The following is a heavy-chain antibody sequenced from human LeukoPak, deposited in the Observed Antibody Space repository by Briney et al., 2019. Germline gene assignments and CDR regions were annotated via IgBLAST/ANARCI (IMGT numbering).Heavy chain of an antibody. CDR1: GGSFSGYY. J-gene: IGHJ4*02. CDR2: INHSGST. CDR3: ASYSYYYDSSGYFDY. Sequence: SETLSLTCAVYGGSFSGYYWSWIRQPPGKGLEWIGEINHSGSTNYNPSLKSRVTISVDTSKNRFSLKLSSVTAADTAVYYCASYSYYYDSSGYFDYWGQGTLVTVSS. V-gene: IGHV4-34*01. D-gene: IGHD3-22*01.